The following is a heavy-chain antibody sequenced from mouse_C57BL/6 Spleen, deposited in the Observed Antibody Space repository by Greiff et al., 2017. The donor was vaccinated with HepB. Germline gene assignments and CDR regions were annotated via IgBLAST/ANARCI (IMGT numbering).Heavy chain of an antibody. Sequence: EVKLEESGGGLVKPGGSLKLSCAASGFTFSSYAMSWVRQTPEKRLEWVATISDGGSYTYYPDNVKGRFTISRDNAKNNLYLQMSHLKSEDTAMYYCARDPIYYGNYFDYWGQGTTLTVSS. CDR2: ISDGGSYT. D-gene: IGHD2-1*01. V-gene: IGHV5-4*01. J-gene: IGHJ2*01. CDR1: GFTFSSYA. CDR3: ARDPIYYGNYFDY.